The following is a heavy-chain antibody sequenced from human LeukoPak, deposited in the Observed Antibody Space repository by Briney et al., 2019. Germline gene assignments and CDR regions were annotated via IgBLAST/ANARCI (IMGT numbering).Heavy chain of an antibody. CDR3: ARHYNYYGSGSS. CDR1: GGSISTSSYY. Sequence: PSETLSLTCTVSGGSISTSSYYWGWIRQPPGKGLDWIGSIHYSGSTYYNPSLKSRVTISVDTSKNQFSLKRSSVTAADTAVYYCARHYNYYGSGSSSGQGTLVTVSS. D-gene: IGHD3-10*01. V-gene: IGHV4-39*01. CDR2: IHYSGST. J-gene: IGHJ5*02.